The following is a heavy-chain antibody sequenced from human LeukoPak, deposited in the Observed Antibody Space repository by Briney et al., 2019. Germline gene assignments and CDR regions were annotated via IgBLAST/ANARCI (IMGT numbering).Heavy chain of an antibody. D-gene: IGHD3-3*01. Sequence: SVKVSCKASEGRFSSEFIWRVRPAPGKGNEWVGGIIPIFGTANYAQKFQGRVTITTDDSTTTAYMELSSLRSEDTAVYYCASSPFDFWSGYYYYYYYYMDVWGKGTTVTVSS. CDR1: EGRFSSEF. J-gene: IGHJ6*03. V-gene: IGHV1-69*05. CDR2: IIPIFGTA. CDR3: ASSPFDFWSGYYYYYYYYMDV.